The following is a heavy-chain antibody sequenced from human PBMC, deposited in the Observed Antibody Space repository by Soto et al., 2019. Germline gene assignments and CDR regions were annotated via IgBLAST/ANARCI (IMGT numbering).Heavy chain of an antibody. CDR3: ARVEVVTAVFNFDY. CDR2: IYYSGST. Sequence: QVQLQESGPGLVKPSQTLSLTCTVSGGSISSGGYYWSWIRQHPGKGLEWIGYIYYSGSTYYNPSLKSRVTISVVTSKNQFSLKLSSVTAADTAVYYCARVEVVTAVFNFDYWGQGTLVTVSS. J-gene: IGHJ4*02. CDR1: GGSISSGGYY. D-gene: IGHD2-21*02. V-gene: IGHV4-31*03.